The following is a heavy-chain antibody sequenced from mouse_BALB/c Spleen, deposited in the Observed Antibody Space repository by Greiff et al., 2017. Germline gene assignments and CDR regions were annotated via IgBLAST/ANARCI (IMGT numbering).Heavy chain of an antibody. CDR3: AREGDYGNYDFDV. CDR1: GYSITSGYY. CDR2: ISYDGSN. Sequence: EVKLQESGPGLVKPSQSLSLTCSVTGYSITSGYYWNWIRQFPGNKLEWMGYISYDGSNNYNPSLKNRISITRDTSKNQFFLKLNSVTTEDTATYYCAREGDYGNYDFDVWGAGTTVTVSS. J-gene: IGHJ1*01. V-gene: IGHV3-6*02. D-gene: IGHD2-1*01.